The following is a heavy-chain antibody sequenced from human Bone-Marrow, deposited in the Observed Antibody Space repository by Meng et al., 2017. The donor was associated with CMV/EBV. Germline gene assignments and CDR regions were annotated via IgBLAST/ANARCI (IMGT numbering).Heavy chain of an antibody. J-gene: IGHJ2*01. CDR2: ISYTGSP. CDR3: ARDGVPAATYWYFDL. D-gene: IGHD2-2*01. V-gene: IGHV4-59*01. Sequence: SETLSLTCTVSGGSISSYYWSWIRQPPGKGLEWIGYISYTGSPNYNPSLKSRVTISIDTSKNQFSLKLISVTAADTAVYYCARDGVPAATYWYFDLWGRGTLVTVSS. CDR1: GGSISSYY.